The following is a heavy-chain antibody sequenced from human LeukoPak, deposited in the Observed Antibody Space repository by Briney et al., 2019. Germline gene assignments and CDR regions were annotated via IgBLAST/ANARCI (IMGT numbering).Heavy chain of an antibody. V-gene: IGHV3-7*03. CDR3: ARDQRYCSSSSCPWEPFDY. D-gene: IGHD2-2*01. Sequence: PGGSLRLSCAASGFTFSSYWMSWVPQAPGKGLEWVANIKQDGSEKYYVDSVKGRLTISRDNAKNSLYLKMNSLRAEDTAVYYCARDQRYCSSSSCPWEPFDYWGQGTLVTVSS. CDR2: IKQDGSEK. CDR1: GFTFSSYW. J-gene: IGHJ4*02.